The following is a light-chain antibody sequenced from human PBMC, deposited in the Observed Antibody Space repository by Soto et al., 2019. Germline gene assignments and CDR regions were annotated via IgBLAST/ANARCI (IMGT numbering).Light chain of an antibody. Sequence: EIVMTQSPATLSVSPGERATLSCRASQSVSSNLAWYQQKPGKPPTLLMYDASTLQSGVPSRFSGSGSGTDFTLTISSLQPEDVAVYYCQRYNSAPRTFGQGTKVDIK. J-gene: IGKJ1*01. CDR1: QSVSSN. CDR3: QRYNSAPRT. V-gene: IGKV3D-15*01. CDR2: DAS.